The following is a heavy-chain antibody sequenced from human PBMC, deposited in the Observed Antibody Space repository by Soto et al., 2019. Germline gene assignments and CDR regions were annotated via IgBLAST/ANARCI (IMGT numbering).Heavy chain of an antibody. CDR3: TSDTTQRQYSSSSPDYYYDGMDV. D-gene: IGHD6-6*01. J-gene: IGHJ6*02. Sequence: QVQLVESGGGVVQPGRSLRLSCAASGFTFSSYAMHWVRQAPGKGLEWVAVISYDGSNKYYADSVKGRFTISRDNSKNTLYLQMNSLRAEDTAVYYCTSDTTQRQYSSSSPDYYYDGMDVWGQGTTVTVSS. V-gene: IGHV3-30-3*01. CDR1: GFTFSSYA. CDR2: ISYDGSNK.